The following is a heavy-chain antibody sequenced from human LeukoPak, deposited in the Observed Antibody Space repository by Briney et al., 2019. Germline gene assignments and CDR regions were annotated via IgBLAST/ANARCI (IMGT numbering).Heavy chain of an antibody. J-gene: IGHJ3*02. V-gene: IGHV1-2*02. CDR3: ARVESGTYYDFWSGYSPAAFDI. CDR1: GYTFTGYY. CDR2: INPNSGGT. Sequence: ASVKVSCKASGYTFTGYYMHWVRQAPGQGLEWMGWINPNSGGTNYAQKFQGRVTMTRDTSISTAYTELSRLRSDDTAVYYCARVESGTYYDFWSGYSPAAFDIWGQGTMVTVSS. D-gene: IGHD3-3*01.